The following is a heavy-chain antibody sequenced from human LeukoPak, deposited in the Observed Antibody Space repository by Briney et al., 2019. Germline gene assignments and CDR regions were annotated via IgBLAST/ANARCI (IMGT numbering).Heavy chain of an antibody. J-gene: IGHJ4*02. Sequence: GGSLRLSCAASGFTFSSYSMNWVRQAPGKGPEWVAFIRYDGSNKYYADSVKGRFTISRDNSKNTLYLQMNSLRAEDTAVYYCAKDSHYNVYFGDYWGQGTLVTVSS. D-gene: IGHD3-10*01. V-gene: IGHV3-30*02. CDR1: GFTFSSYS. CDR2: IRYDGSNK. CDR3: AKDSHYNVYFGDY.